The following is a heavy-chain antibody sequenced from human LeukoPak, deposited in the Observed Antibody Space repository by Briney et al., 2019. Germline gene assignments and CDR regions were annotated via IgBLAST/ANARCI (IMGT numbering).Heavy chain of an antibody. CDR1: GFTFSTSW. CDR3: VRAHHPGGWFDP. CDR2: MNQDGSEI. Sequence: GGSLRLSCAASGFTFSTSWMTWIRQAPGKGLEWVASMNQDGSEIHYVDSVKGRFTISRDNAKNSLFLQMNSLTADDTAVHYCVRAHHPGGWFDPWGQGTLVTVSS. D-gene: IGHD3-10*01. V-gene: IGHV3-7*04. J-gene: IGHJ5*02.